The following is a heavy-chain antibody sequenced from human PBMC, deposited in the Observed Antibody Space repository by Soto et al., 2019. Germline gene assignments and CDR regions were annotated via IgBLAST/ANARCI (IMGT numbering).Heavy chain of an antibody. J-gene: IGHJ6*02. Sequence: GGSLRLSCAASGFIFNNAWMNWVRQAPGKGLEWVGRIKSTADGGTPDYAAPVKGRFSISRDDSKNTLSLQMNSLKTEDTAVYDCTTEVYRYGMDGWGQGTTVTVPS. CDR1: GFIFNNAW. CDR3: TTEVYRYGMDG. V-gene: IGHV3-15*07. CDR2: IKSTADGGTP.